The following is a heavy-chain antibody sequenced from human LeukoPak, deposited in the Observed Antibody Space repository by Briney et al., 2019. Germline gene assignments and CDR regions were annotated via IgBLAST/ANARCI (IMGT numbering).Heavy chain of an antibody. Sequence: PGGSLRLSCAASGFTFSTYWMHWVRQAPGKGLVWVSRISSDGRNTNYADSVKGRFTISRDSANNTLFLQMNSLRGDDTAVYYCAREWALPGAYYMDVWGKGTTVTVSS. V-gene: IGHV3-74*01. J-gene: IGHJ6*03. CDR3: AREWALPGAYYMDV. D-gene: IGHD7-27*01. CDR1: GFTFSTYW. CDR2: ISSDGRNT.